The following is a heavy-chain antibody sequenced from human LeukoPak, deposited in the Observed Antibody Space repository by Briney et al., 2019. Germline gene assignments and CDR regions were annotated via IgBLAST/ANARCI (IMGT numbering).Heavy chain of an antibody. CDR3: VRDAITMIEPIWFDP. J-gene: IGHJ5*02. CDR1: GFTFSSYS. D-gene: IGHD3-22*01. CDR2: ISSSSSYI. V-gene: IGHV3-21*01. Sequence: GGSLRLSCAASGFTFSSYSMNWVRQAPGKGLEWVSSISSSSSYIYYADSVKGRFTISGDNAKNSLYLQMNSLRAEDTAVYYCVRDAITMIEPIWFDPWGQGTLVTVSS.